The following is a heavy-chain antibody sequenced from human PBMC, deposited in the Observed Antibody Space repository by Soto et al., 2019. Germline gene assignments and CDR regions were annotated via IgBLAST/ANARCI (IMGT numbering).Heavy chain of an antibody. CDR1: GFTFSSNT. CDR3: AKDTQWYGLDV. CDR2: ISNSGGDT. Sequence: EVQLLESGGGLVQPGGSLRLSCAAFGFTFSSNTMVWVRQAPGKGLECVSSISNSGGDTYTADSVKGRFTISRDNPRNTLYLQMNSLRADDTAVYYCAKDTQWYGLDVWGRGTTVTVSS. D-gene: IGHD6-19*01. J-gene: IGHJ6*02. V-gene: IGHV3-23*01.